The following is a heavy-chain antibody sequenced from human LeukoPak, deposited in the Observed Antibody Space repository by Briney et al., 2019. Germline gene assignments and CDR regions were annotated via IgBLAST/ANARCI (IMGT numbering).Heavy chain of an antibody. D-gene: IGHD5-12*01. Sequence: PGGSLRLSCAASGFTVSSNYMSWVRQAPGKGLEWVSVIYSGGSTYYADSVKGRFAISRDNSKNTLYLQMNSLRAEDTAVYYCARGYSGYDPQVDYWGQGTLVTVSS. V-gene: IGHV3-66*01. CDR3: ARGYSGYDPQVDY. J-gene: IGHJ4*02. CDR2: IYSGGST. CDR1: GFTVSSNY.